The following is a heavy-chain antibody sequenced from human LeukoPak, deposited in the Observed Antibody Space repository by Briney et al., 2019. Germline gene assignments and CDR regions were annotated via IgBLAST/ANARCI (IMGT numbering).Heavy chain of an antibody. Sequence: GASVKVSCKASGYTFTDYYMHWVRQAPGQGLEWVGVINRSGGSTTYAQKFQGRVTMTRDTSTSTVYMELSSLRSEDTAVYSCARDYCSNTSCYLDSWGQGTLVTVSS. CDR3: ARDYCSNTSCYLDS. CDR1: GYTFTDYY. J-gene: IGHJ4*02. V-gene: IGHV1-46*01. CDR2: INRSGGST. D-gene: IGHD2-2*01.